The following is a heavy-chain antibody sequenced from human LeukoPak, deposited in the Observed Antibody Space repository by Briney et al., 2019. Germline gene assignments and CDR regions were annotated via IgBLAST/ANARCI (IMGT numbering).Heavy chain of an antibody. CDR3: ARDLEGYCSGGSCYSYAFDI. J-gene: IGHJ3*02. CDR1: GGSISSYY. Sequence: SETLSLTCTVSGGSISSYYWSWIRQPPGKGLEWIGYIYYSGSTNYNPSLKSRVTISVDTSKNQFSLKLGSVTAADTAVYYCARDLEGYCSGGSCYSYAFDIWGQGTMVTVSS. CDR2: IYYSGST. D-gene: IGHD2-15*01. V-gene: IGHV4-59*01.